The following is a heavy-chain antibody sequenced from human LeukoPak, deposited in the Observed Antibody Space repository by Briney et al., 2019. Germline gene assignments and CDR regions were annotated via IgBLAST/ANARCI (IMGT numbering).Heavy chain of an antibody. CDR3: AREMEYYYDSSGYPYDAFDI. CDR2: ISSSGSTI. Sequence: PGGSLRLSCAASGFTFSSYGMNWVRQAPGKGLEWVSYISSSGSTIYYADFVKGRFTISRDNAKNSLYLQMNSLRAEDTAVYYCAREMEYYYDSSGYPYDAFDIWGQGTMVTVSS. J-gene: IGHJ3*02. V-gene: IGHV3-48*03. CDR1: GFTFSSYG. D-gene: IGHD3-22*01.